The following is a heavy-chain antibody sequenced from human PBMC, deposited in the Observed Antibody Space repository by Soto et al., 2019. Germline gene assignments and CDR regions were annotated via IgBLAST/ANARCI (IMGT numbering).Heavy chain of an antibody. D-gene: IGHD5-12*01. CDR3: AKGLSGYVPWNY. CDR2: MSPNTGDT. J-gene: IGHJ4*02. V-gene: IGHV1-8*01. CDR1: GYTFTNFD. Sequence: ASVKVSCKASGYTFTNFDINWVRQAAGQGLEWMGWMSPNTGDTGYAPKFKGRVTMTRSTSMDTAYMELSGLGSEDTAVYYCAKGLSGYVPWNYWGQGTQVTVSS.